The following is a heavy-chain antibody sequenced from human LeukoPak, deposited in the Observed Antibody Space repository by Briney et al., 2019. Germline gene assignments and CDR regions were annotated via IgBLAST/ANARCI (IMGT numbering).Heavy chain of an antibody. V-gene: IGHV3-21*01. CDR2: ITSTSTYI. J-gene: IGHJ4*02. CDR1: GFTFSSYT. Sequence: GGSLRLSCAASGFTFSSYTFNWVRQAPGKGLEWVASITSTSTYIYYADSVQGRFAVSRDNAKNSLYLQMNSLRAEDTAVFYCVRRGPNKSGLNYWARGTLVTVSS. D-gene: IGHD5-12*01. CDR3: VRRGPNKSGLNY.